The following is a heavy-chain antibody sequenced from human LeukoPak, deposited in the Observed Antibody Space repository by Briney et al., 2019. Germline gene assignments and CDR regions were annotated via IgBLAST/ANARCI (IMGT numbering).Heavy chain of an antibody. J-gene: IGHJ4*02. Sequence: ASVKVSCKASGYTFTSYGISWVRQAPGQGLEWMGWISAYNGNTNYAQKLQGRVTMTTDTSTSTAYMELRSLRSDDTAVYYCARHPGIAVAGTSPSFDYWGQGTLVTVSS. CDR3: ARHPGIAVAGTSPSFDY. CDR2: ISAYNGNT. V-gene: IGHV1-18*01. CDR1: GYTFTSYG. D-gene: IGHD6-19*01.